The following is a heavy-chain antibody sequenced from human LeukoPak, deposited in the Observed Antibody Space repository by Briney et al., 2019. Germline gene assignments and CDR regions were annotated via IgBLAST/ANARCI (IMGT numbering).Heavy chain of an antibody. D-gene: IGHD3-22*01. CDR3: ARDRYDSSGYYYDGEYFQH. J-gene: IGHJ1*01. CDR1: GYTFTSYG. CDR2: IGAYNGNT. V-gene: IGHV1-18*01. Sequence: ASVKVSCKASGYTFTSYGISWVRQAPGQGLEWMGWIGAYNGNTNYAQKLQGRVTMTTDTSTSTAYMELRSLRSDDTAVYYCARDRYDSSGYYYDGEYFQHWGQGTLVTVSS.